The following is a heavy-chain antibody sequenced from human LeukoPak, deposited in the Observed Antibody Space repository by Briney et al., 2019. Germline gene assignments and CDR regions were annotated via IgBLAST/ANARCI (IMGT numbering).Heavy chain of an antibody. CDR3: ARGRTDAYDYVWGSYRYSTEYYFDY. V-gene: IGHV3-23*01. J-gene: IGHJ4*02. CDR1: GFTFSSYA. CDR2: IIGTGGNT. Sequence: GRSLRLSCAASGFTFSSYAMSWVRQAPGKGLEWVSAIIGTGGNTCYADSVKGRFTISRDNAKNSLYLQMNSLRAEDTAVYYCARGRTDAYDYVWGSYRYSTEYYFDYWGQGTLVTVSS. D-gene: IGHD3-16*02.